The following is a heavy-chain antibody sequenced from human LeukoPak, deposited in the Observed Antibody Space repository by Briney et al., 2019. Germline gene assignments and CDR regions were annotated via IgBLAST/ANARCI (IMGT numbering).Heavy chain of an antibody. J-gene: IGHJ6*02. CDR1: GGSISSYY. CDR3: ARDHGYSYGYYYGMDV. D-gene: IGHD5-18*01. CDR2: IYYSGST. Sequence: SETLSLTCTVSGGSISSYYWSWIRQPPGKGLEWIGYIYYSGSTNYNPSLMTRVTISVDTSKKQFSLKLTSVTAADAAVYYCARDHGYSYGYYYGMDVWGQGTTVTVSS. V-gene: IGHV4-59*01.